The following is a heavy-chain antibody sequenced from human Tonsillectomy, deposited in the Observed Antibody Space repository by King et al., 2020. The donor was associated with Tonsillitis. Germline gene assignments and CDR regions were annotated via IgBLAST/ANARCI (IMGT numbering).Heavy chain of an antibody. V-gene: IGHV4-61*01. CDR1: GGSVSSGSYY. D-gene: IGHD3-22*01. CDR2: IYYSGST. Sequence: QLQESGPGLVKPSETLSLTCTVSGGSVSSGSYYWSWIRQPPGKGLEWIGYIYYSGSTNYNPSLKSRVTISVDTSKNQFSLNLSSVTAADTAVYYCARDTYYYDSSGSTGWGQGTLVTVSS. CDR3: ARDTYYYDSSGSTG. J-gene: IGHJ4*02.